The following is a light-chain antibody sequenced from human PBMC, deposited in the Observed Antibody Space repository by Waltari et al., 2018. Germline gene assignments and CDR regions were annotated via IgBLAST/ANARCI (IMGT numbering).Light chain of an antibody. Sequence: DIVMTQSPDSLAVTLGERATINCKSSQSVFYSSNDKHHVAWYQQKPRQSPKLLIYWASTLESGVLDRCSGSVSGTEFTLTIISLQAEDVAVYYCQQYVGTPPYTFGQGTKLEIK. CDR2: WAS. V-gene: IGKV4-1*01. CDR1: QSVFYSSNDKHH. CDR3: QQYVGTPPYT. J-gene: IGKJ2*01.